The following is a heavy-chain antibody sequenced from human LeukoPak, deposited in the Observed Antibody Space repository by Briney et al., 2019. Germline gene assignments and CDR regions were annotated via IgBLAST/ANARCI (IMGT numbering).Heavy chain of an antibody. D-gene: IGHD6-13*01. CDR2: INPGGGGT. J-gene: IGHJ5*02. Sequence: ASVKVSCKASGYTFTNYFMHWVRQAPGQGLEWMGIINPGGGGTNYAQKFQGRVTVTRDTYTSTVYMELSSLTSEDTAVYYCARAIAAAGSIGWFDPWGQGTLVTVS. CDR3: ARAIAAAGSIGWFDP. CDR1: GYTFTNYF. V-gene: IGHV1-46*01.